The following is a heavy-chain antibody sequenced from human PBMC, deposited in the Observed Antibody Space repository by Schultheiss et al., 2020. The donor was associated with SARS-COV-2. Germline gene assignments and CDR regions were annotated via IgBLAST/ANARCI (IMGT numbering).Heavy chain of an antibody. Sequence: SETLSLTCTVSGGSISSYYWSWIRQPPGKGLEWIGYIYYSGSTNYNPSIKSRVTISVDTSKNQFSLKLSSVTAADTAVYYCARSLTAMGEFDPWGQGTLVTVSS. V-gene: IGHV4-59*01. J-gene: IGHJ5*02. D-gene: IGHD5-18*01. CDR3: ARSLTAMGEFDP. CDR2: IYYSGST. CDR1: GGSISSYY.